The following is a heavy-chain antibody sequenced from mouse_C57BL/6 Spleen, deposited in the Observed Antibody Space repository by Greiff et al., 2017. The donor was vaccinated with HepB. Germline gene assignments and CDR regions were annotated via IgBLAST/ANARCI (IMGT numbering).Heavy chain of an antibody. CDR1: GFTFTDYY. D-gene: IGHD1-1*01. CDR2: LRNKANGYTT. Sequence: EVQLVESGGGLVQPGGSLSLSCAASGFTFTDYYMSWVRQPPGKALEWLGFLRNKANGYTTEYSASVKGRFTISRDNSQSILYLQMNALRAEDSATYYCARSGATDYAMDYWGQGTSVTVSS. J-gene: IGHJ4*01. CDR3: ARSGATDYAMDY. V-gene: IGHV7-3*01.